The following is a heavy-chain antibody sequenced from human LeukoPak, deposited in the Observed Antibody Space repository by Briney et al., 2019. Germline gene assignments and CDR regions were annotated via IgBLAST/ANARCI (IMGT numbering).Heavy chain of an antibody. J-gene: IGHJ5*02. V-gene: IGHV4-34*01. Sequence: SETLSLTCAVYGGSFSGYYWSWIRQPPGKGLEWIGEINHSGSTNYNPSLKSRVTISADTSKNQFSLKLNSVTAADTAVYYCAKNGQSGFSFDPWGQGTLVTVSS. CDR2: INHSGST. CDR3: AKNGQSGFSFDP. D-gene: IGHD3-3*01. CDR1: GGSFSGYY.